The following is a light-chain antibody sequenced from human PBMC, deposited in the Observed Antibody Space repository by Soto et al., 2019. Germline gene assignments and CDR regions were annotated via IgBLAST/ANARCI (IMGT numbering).Light chain of an antibody. CDR1: QSVYSN. CDR3: QQYETFYPWT. J-gene: IGKJ1*01. Sequence: EIVMTQSPATLFVSPGEGGTLSCRASQSVYSNVAWYQQKPGQATRLIIYGASTRATGIPARFSGSGSGTEFTLAISNLQPDDFATYYCQQYETFYPWTFGQGTKVDIK. CDR2: GAS. V-gene: IGKV3-15*01.